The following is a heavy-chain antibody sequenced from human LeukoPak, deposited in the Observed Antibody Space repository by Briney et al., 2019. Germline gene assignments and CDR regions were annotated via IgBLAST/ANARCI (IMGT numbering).Heavy chain of an antibody. V-gene: IGHV1-2*02. Sequence: ASVKVSFKASGYTFTGYYMHWVRQAPGQGLEWMGWINPNSGGTNYAQKFQGRVTMTRDTSISTAYMELSRLRSDDTAVYYCARIEFTILEWLPPHFDYWGQGTLVTVSS. CDR1: GYTFTGYY. J-gene: IGHJ4*02. D-gene: IGHD3-3*01. CDR3: ARIEFTILEWLPPHFDY. CDR2: INPNSGGT.